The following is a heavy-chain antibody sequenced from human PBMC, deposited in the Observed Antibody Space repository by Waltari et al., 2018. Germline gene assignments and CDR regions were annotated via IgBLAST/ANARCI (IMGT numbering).Heavy chain of an antibody. CDR3: ATGMIYSSVDY. Sequence: QVQLQQWGAGLLKPSETLSLTCAVYGGSFSGYYWSWIRQPPGKGLEWIGEINHSGSTNYNPSLKSRVTISVDTSKNQFSLKLSSVTAADTAVYYCATGMIYSSVDYWGQGTLVTVSS. J-gene: IGHJ4*02. CDR1: GGSFSGYY. CDR2: INHSGST. V-gene: IGHV4-34*01. D-gene: IGHD6-19*01.